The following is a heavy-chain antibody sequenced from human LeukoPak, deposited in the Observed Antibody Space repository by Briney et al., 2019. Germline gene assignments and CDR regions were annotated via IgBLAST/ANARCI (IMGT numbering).Heavy chain of an antibody. Sequence: SVKVSCKASGGTFSSYAISWVRQAPGQGLEWMGGIIPIFGTANYAQKFQGRVTITTDESTSTAYMELSSLRSDDTAVYYCARFLVTMVRGVSNNFDYWGQGTLVTVSS. CDR2: IIPIFGTA. CDR1: GGTFSSYA. D-gene: IGHD3-10*01. V-gene: IGHV1-69*05. J-gene: IGHJ4*02. CDR3: ARFLVTMVRGVSNNFDY.